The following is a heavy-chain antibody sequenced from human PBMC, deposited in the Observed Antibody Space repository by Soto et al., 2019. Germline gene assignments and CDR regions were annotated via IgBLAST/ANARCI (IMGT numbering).Heavy chain of an antibody. Sequence: GSLRLSCTASGFTFSDYPMTWFRQAPGKGLEWVGFIRDKAYGGTTEYAASLKGRFTISRDDSKSIAYLQMNSLKIEDTAVYYCARDVGYTAGHFFDYWGKGTLVTVSS. J-gene: IGHJ4*02. CDR3: ARDVGYTAGHFFDY. CDR2: IRDKAYGGTT. CDR1: GFTFSDYP. D-gene: IGHD6-13*01. V-gene: IGHV3-49*03.